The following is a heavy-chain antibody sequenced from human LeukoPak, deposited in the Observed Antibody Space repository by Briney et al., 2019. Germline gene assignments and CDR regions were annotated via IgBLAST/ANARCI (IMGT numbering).Heavy chain of an antibody. CDR3: AKDRGGGSSGWYYFDY. Sequence: SLRLSCAASGFTFDDYAMHWVRQAPGKGLEWVSGISWNSGSIGYADSVKGRFTISRDNAKNSLYLQMNSLRAEDMALYYCAKDRGGGSSGWYYFDYWGQGTLVTVSS. CDR1: GFTFDDYA. D-gene: IGHD6-19*01. J-gene: IGHJ4*02. V-gene: IGHV3-9*03. CDR2: ISWNSGSI.